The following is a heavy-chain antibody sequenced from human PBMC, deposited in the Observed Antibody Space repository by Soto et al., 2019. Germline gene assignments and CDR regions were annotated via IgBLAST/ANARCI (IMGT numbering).Heavy chain of an antibody. CDR1: GGSISSSSYY. V-gene: IGHV4-39*01. J-gene: IGHJ4*02. CDR2: IYYNGST. D-gene: IGHD2-15*01. Sequence: SETLSLTCTVSGGSISSSSYYWGWIRQPPGKGLEWIGSIYYNGSTYYNPSLKSRVTISVDTSKNQFSLKLSSVTAADTAVYYCARRVVAATGAYYFDYWGQGTLVTVSS. CDR3: ARRVVAATGAYYFDY.